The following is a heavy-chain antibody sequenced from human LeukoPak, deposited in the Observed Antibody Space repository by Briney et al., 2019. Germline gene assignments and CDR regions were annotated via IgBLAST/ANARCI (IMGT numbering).Heavy chain of an antibody. Sequence: ASVRVSCKASGGTFSRYAISWGRQAPGQGLEWMGRIIPILGIANYAQKFQGRVTITADKSTSTAYMELSSLRSEDTAVYYCARDRRRYDILTGYPNSYFDYWGQGTQVTVSS. J-gene: IGHJ4*02. CDR2: IIPILGIA. CDR3: ARDRRRYDILTGYPNSYFDY. D-gene: IGHD3-9*01. CDR1: GGTFSRYA. V-gene: IGHV1-69*04.